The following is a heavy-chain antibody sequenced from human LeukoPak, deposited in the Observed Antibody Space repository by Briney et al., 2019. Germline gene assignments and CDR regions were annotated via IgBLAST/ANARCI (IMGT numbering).Heavy chain of an antibody. J-gene: IGHJ4*02. D-gene: IGHD4-11*01. CDR3: ATDYSNFYGMDV. CDR2: IQNSATT. Sequence: PSETLSPTCTVSGGSVNSGSYFWSWFRQPPGKRLEWIGYIQNSATTNYNPSLESRVAIFVDSSKDQFSLRVTSVTAADTAVYYCATDYSNFYGMDVWGQGTLVTVSS. V-gene: IGHV4-61*01. CDR1: GGSVNSGSYF.